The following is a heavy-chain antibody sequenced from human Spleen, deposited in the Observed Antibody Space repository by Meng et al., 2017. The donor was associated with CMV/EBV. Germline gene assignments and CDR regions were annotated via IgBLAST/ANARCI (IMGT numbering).Heavy chain of an antibody. CDR3: AKDWIGDNGDYLDA. D-gene: IGHD4-17*01. Sequence: GGSLRLSCAASGFTGSSNDMTWVRQAPGKGLEWVSSISSSSSYIYYADSLKGRFTISRDNAKNTLHVRMKSLRAEDTAVYYCAKDWIGDNGDYLDAWGQGTLVTVSS. CDR2: ISSSSSYI. CDR1: GFTGSSND. V-gene: IGHV3-21*04. J-gene: IGHJ1*01.